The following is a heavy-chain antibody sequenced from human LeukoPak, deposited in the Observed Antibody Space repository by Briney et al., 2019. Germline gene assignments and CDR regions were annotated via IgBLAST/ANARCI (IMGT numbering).Heavy chain of an antibody. CDR1: GYTLTELF. Sequence: GASVNVSCKVSGYTLTELFMHWVRQAPGKGLEWMGGFDPEDGETIYAQKFQGRVTMTTDTSTSTAYMELRSLRSDDTAVYYCARDDCSGGSCYQGDYWGQGTLVTVSS. V-gene: IGHV1-24*01. CDR2: FDPEDGET. J-gene: IGHJ4*02. CDR3: ARDDCSGGSCYQGDY. D-gene: IGHD2-15*01.